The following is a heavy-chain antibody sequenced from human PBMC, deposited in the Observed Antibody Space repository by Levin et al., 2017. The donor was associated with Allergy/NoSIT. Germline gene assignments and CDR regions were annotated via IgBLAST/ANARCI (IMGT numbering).Heavy chain of an antibody. D-gene: IGHD2-2*01. CDR1: GGPFTDYY. CDR2: VKHTGST. CDR3: ARGLPMQDV. J-gene: IGHJ6*04. Sequence: SETLSLTCAVYGGPFTDYYWSWIRQPPGKGLEWIGEVKHTGSTNYSPSLKSRVTLSVDTAKRQFPLRLTSVTAADTAVYYSARGLPMQDVWGKGTTVTVSS. V-gene: IGHV4-34*01.